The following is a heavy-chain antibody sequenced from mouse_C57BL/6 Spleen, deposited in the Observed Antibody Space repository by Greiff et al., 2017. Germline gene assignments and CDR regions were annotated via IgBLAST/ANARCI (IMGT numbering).Heavy chain of an antibody. D-gene: IGHD2-10*02. CDR1: GYTFTSYW. Sequence: QVQLLQPGAELVKPGASVKLSCKASGYTFTSYWMHWVKQRPGQGLEWIGMIHPNSGSTNYNEKFKSQATLTVDKSSSTAYMQLSSLTSEDSAVYYGARRGYEGAVDYWGQGTSGTVSS. CDR3: ARRGYEGAVDY. V-gene: IGHV1-64*01. J-gene: IGHJ4*01. CDR2: IHPNSGST.